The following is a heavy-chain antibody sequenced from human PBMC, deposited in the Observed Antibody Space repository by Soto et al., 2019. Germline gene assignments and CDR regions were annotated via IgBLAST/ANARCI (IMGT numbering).Heavy chain of an antibody. CDR2: INDRGSI. V-gene: IGHV4-34*01. CDR1: GGSFSGYY. D-gene: IGHD3-9*01. Sequence: QVQLQQWGAGPFRPLETLSLTCGVSGGSFSGYYWAWIRQSPGKGLERIGEINDRGSINYNPSLKSRVSISVDTSKNHYSLNLRSVTAADTAVYYCARESHDILTGPPWVWYFDLWGRGTLVTVSS. CDR3: ARESHDILTGPPWVWYFDL. J-gene: IGHJ2*01.